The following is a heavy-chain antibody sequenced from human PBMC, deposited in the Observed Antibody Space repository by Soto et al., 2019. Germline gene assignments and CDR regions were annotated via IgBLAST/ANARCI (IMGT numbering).Heavy chain of an antibody. CDR1: GFTFSNAW. Sequence: GGSLRLSCAASGFTFSNAWMSWVRQAPGKGLEWVGRIKSKTDGGTTDYAAPVKGGFTISRDDSKNTLYLQMNSLKTEDTAVYYCTTRSRTIFGVVIHRPYYYGMDVWGQGTTVTVSS. V-gene: IGHV3-15*01. J-gene: IGHJ6*02. CDR2: IKSKTDGGTT. CDR3: TTRSRTIFGVVIHRPYYYGMDV. D-gene: IGHD3-3*01.